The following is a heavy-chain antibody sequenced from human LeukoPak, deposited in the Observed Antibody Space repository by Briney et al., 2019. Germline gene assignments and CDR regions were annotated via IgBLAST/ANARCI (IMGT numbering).Heavy chain of an antibody. V-gene: IGHV3-21*01. CDR1: GFTFSSYS. CDR3: ASSPVPAAYYYYGMDV. CDR2: ISSSSSYI. J-gene: IGHJ6*02. Sequence: GGALRLSCAASGFTFSSYSMNWARQAPGKGVEWVSSISSSSSYIYYADSVKGGFTISRDNAKNSLYLQMNSLRAEDTAVYYCASSPVPAAYYYYGMDVWGRGTTVTVSS. D-gene: IGHD2-2*01.